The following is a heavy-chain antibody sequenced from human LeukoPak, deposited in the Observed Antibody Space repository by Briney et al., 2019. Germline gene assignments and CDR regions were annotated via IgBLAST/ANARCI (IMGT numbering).Heavy chain of an antibody. V-gene: IGHV3-23*01. J-gene: IGHJ4*02. CDR1: GFTFSSYA. CDR2: ISGSGGST. Sequence: GGSLRLSCAASGFTFSSYAMSWVRQAPGKGLEWVSAISGSGGSTYYADSVKGRFTISRDNSKNTLYLQMNSLRAEDTAVYYCAKDRPYPSDIVVVPAAIGGVVDYWGQGTLVTVSS. D-gene: IGHD2-2*02. CDR3: AKDRPYPSDIVVVPAAIGGVVDY.